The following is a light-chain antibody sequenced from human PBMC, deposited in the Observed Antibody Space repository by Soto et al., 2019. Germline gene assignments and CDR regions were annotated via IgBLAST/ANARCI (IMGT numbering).Light chain of an antibody. V-gene: IGLV2-14*01. CDR2: DVS. Sequence: QSALTQPASVSGSPGQSITISCTGTSSDVGGYNYVSWYQQHPGKAPKLMIYDVSNRPSGVSSRFSVSKSVNTASLTFCGLQVEDEADYYCSSDSGSSTRYVSGTVTELTVL. CDR3: SSDSGSSTRYV. J-gene: IGLJ1*01. CDR1: SSDVGGYNY.